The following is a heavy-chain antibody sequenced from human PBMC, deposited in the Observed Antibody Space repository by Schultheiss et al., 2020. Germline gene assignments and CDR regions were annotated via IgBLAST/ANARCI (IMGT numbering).Heavy chain of an antibody. CDR1: GFTFSSHG. Sequence: GGSLRLSCAASGFTFSSHGMHWVRQAPGKGLEWVTVISYDGSNEYYADSVKGRFTFSRDNSKNTLYLQMNSLRAEDTAVYYCAKDQAGYCFSSNCFNGMDVWGQGTTVTVSS. CDR2: ISYDGSNE. V-gene: IGHV3-30*18. J-gene: IGHJ6*02. D-gene: IGHD2-2*03. CDR3: AKDQAGYCFSSNCFNGMDV.